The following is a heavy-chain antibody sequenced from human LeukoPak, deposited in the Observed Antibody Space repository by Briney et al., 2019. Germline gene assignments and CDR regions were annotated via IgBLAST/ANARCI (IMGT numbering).Heavy chain of an antibody. D-gene: IGHD2-2*01. Sequence: GASVKVSCKASGYTFTAYSMHWVRQAPGQGLEWMGWIKPNSGDTNYAQKFQGRVTMTRDTSISAAYMELSGLRSDDTAVYYCASTLGYCTSSSCPDIDYWGQGTLVTVSS. CDR3: ASTLGYCTSSSCPDIDY. CDR1: GYTFTAYS. V-gene: IGHV1-2*02. J-gene: IGHJ4*02. CDR2: IKPNSGDT.